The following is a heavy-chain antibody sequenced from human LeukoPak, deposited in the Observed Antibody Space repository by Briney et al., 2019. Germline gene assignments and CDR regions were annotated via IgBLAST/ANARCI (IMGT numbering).Heavy chain of an antibody. J-gene: IGHJ4*02. CDR1: GITVYNNY. CDR3: ANLYYYELFDY. V-gene: IGHV3-23*01. CDR2: TSGSGGST. Sequence: GGSLRLPCAASGITVYNNYTSWVRQAPGKGLEWVSATSGSGGSTYYADSVKGRFTISRDNSKNTLYLQMNSLRAEDTAVYYCANLYYYELFDYWGQGTLVTVSS. D-gene: IGHD3-22*01.